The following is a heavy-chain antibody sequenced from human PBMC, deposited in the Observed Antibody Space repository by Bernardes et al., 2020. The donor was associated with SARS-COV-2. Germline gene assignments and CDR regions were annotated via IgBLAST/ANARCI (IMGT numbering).Heavy chain of an antibody. V-gene: IGHV3-7*01. J-gene: IGHJ4*02. Sequence: GGSLRLSCAASGFTFSRVWMSWVRQAPGKGLEWVANINEDGSKKYYVDSVKGRFTISRDNAKNSLYLQMDSLTAEDTAEYYCASETESAYATNFDNWGQGVLVTVSS. CDR1: GFTFSRVW. D-gene: IGHD2-8*01. CDR2: INEDGSKK. CDR3: ASETESAYATNFDN.